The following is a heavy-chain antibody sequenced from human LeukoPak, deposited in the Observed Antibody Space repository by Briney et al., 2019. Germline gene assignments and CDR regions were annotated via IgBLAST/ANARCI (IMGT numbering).Heavy chain of an antibody. J-gene: IGHJ6*02. CDR1: GFTLSDYG. Sequence: GGSLRLSCAVSGFTLSDYGIHWVRQAPGKGLEWVTIISSDGSIKYADSVKGRFTVSRDSSKNTLYLQMNSLRAEDTAVYYCAKVSGGGLYYDGMDVWGQGTTVTVSS. D-gene: IGHD1-14*01. V-gene: IGHV3-33*03. CDR2: ISSDGSIK. CDR3: AKVSGGGLYYDGMDV.